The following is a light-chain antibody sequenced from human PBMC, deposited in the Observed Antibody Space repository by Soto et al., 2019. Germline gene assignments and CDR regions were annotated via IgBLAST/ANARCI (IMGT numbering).Light chain of an antibody. CDR3: AAWDDSRRVVL. CDR1: RTNIGGYNY. V-gene: IGLV1-47*02. Sequence: QSVLTQPPSASGTPGQRVTISCSGARTNIGGYNYVYWFQQYPGTAPKVLVFGTNLRPSGVPDRFSASKSGTSGSLTISGLRFEDEADDDCAAWDDSRRVVLFGGGTKLTVL. J-gene: IGLJ2*01. CDR2: GTN.